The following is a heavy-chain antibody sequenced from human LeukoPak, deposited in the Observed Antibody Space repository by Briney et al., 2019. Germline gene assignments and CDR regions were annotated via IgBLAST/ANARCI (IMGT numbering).Heavy chain of an antibody. V-gene: IGHV4-30-2*01. CDR2: IYHSGST. D-gene: IGHD3-16*01. J-gene: IGHJ4*02. CDR1: GGSLSSGGYS. CDR3: AKSSWGHYFDY. Sequence: SETLSLTCAVSGGSLSSGGYSWSWIRQPPGTGLEWIGYIYHSGSTYYHPSLKSRVTISVDRSKNQFSLKLSSVTAADTAVYYCAKSSWGHYFDYWGQGTLVTVSS.